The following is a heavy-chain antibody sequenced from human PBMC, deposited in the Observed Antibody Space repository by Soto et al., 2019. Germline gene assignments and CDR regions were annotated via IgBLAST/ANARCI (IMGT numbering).Heavy chain of an antibody. CDR3: ARARTTVDAFDI. CDR2: IIPILGIA. V-gene: IGHV1-69*02. J-gene: IGHJ3*02. D-gene: IGHD4-17*01. CDR1: GGTFSSDT. Sequence: QVQLVQSGAEVKKPGSSVKVSCKDSGGTFSSDTISWVRHAPGQGLEWMGRIIPILGIANYAQKFQGRVTITADKSTSTAYMELSSLRSEDTAVYYCARARTTVDAFDIWGQGTMVTVSS.